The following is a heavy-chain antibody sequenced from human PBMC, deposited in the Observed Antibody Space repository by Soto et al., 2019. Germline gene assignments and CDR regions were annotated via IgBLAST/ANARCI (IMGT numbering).Heavy chain of an antibody. Sequence: GGSLRLSCAASGFTFSSYAMSLARQAPGKGLEWVSAISGSGGSTYYADSVKGRFTISRDNSKNTLYLQMNSLRAEDTAVYYCARDYDSSGYYYFEWFDPWGQGTLVTVSS. CDR3: ARDYDSSGYYYFEWFDP. J-gene: IGHJ5*02. D-gene: IGHD3-22*01. CDR2: ISGSGGST. V-gene: IGHV3-23*01. CDR1: GFTFSSYA.